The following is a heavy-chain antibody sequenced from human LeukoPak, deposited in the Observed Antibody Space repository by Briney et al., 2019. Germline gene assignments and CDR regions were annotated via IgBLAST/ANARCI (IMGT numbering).Heavy chain of an antibody. CDR3: ARVLGYYYYMDV. Sequence: ASVRVSCKASGYTFTGYYMHWVRQAPGQGLEWMGWINPNSGGTNYAQKFQGRVTMTRDTSISTAYMELSRLRSDDTAVYYCARVLGYYYYMDVWGKGTTVTISS. V-gene: IGHV1-2*02. J-gene: IGHJ6*03. CDR2: INPNSGGT. CDR1: GYTFTGYY.